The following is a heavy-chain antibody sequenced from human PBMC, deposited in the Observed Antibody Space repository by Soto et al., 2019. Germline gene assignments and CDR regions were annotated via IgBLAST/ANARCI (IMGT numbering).Heavy chain of an antibody. CDR2: INHSGST. CDR3: ARGYIRVYGMDV. D-gene: IGHD3-10*01. J-gene: IGHJ6*02. CDR1: GGSFSGYY. V-gene: IGHV4-34*01. Sequence: QVQLQQWRAGLLKPSETLSLTCAVYGGSFSGYYWSWIRQPPGKGLEWIGEINHSGSTNYNPSLKSRVTISVDTSKNQFSLKLSSVTAADTAVYYCARGYIRVYGMDVWGQGTTVTVSS.